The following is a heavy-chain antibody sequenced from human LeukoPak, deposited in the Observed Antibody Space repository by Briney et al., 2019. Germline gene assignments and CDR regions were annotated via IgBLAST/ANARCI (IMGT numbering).Heavy chain of an antibody. CDR2: IIPIFGTT. J-gene: IGHJ3*02. D-gene: IGHD3-9*01. CDR3: AGAPSPYDVLTGRNAFDI. Sequence: SVKVSCKASGGTFNSYAISWVRQAPGQGLEWMGGIIPIFGTTKCEQKFEGRVTIITDESTSTAYMELCSLRSEDTAVYYCAGAPSPYDVLTGRNAFDIWGQGTMVTVSS. V-gene: IGHV1-69*05. CDR1: GGTFNSYA.